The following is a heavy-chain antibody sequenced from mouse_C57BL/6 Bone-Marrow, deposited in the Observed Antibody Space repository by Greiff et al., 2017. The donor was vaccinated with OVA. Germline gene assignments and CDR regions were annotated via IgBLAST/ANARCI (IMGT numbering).Heavy chain of an antibody. CDR2: LSSGGDYI. D-gene: IGHD2-1*01. CDR1: GFTFSSYA. V-gene: IGHV5-9-1*02. CDR3: TRRIYYDYYAMDY. Sequence: EVKLMESGEGLVKPGGSLKLSCAASGFTFSSYAMSWVRQTPEKRLEWVAYLSSGGDYIYYADTVKGRFTISRDNARNTLYLQMSSLKSEDTAMYYCTRRIYYDYYAMDYWGQGTSVTVSS. J-gene: IGHJ4*01.